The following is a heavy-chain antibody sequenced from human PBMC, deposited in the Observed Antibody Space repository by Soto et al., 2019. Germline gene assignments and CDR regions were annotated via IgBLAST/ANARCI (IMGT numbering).Heavy chain of an antibody. J-gene: IGHJ2*01. V-gene: IGHV1-69*08. CDR1: GGTFSSHT. CDR3: ARPDFGDYWYFDL. CDR2: IIPALGTA. D-gene: IGHD4-17*01. Sequence: QDQLVQSGAKVKKPGSSVKVSCKASGGTFSSHTFSWVRQAPGQWLEWMGRIIPALGTATYAQKFQGRVTITADESATTVYMELNSLRFEDTAVYYCARPDFGDYWYFDLWGRGTLVTVSS.